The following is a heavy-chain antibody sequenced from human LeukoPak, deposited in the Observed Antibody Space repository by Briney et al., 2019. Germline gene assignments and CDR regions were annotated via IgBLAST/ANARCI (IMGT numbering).Heavy chain of an antibody. CDR2: IKQDGSDK. CDR3: ARVGIAVAGYYYYYYMDV. J-gene: IGHJ6*03. CDR1: GFTFTTYW. Sequence: AGGSLRLSCAASGFTFTTYWMTWVRQAPGKGLEWVANIKQDGSDKYYVDSVKGRFTISRDNAKNSLYLQMNSLRSDDTAVYYCARVGIAVAGYYYYYYMDVWGKGTTVTISS. D-gene: IGHD6-19*01. V-gene: IGHV3-7*03.